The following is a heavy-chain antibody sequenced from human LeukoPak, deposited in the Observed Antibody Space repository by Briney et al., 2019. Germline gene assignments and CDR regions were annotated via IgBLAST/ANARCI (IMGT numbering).Heavy chain of an antibody. Sequence: PGESLRLSCAASGFTFSNAWMSWIRQAPGKGLEWISYISSSSSYTNYADSVKGRFTISRDNANNSLYLQMNSLRAEDTAVYYCARDRTRSTSYYGMDVWGQGTTVTVSS. CDR2: ISSSSSYT. CDR3: ARDRTRSTSYYGMDV. V-gene: IGHV3-11*05. J-gene: IGHJ6*02. CDR1: GFTFSNAW. D-gene: IGHD3-10*01.